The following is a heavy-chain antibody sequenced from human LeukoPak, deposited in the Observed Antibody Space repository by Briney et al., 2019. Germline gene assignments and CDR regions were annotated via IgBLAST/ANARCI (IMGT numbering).Heavy chain of an antibody. CDR1: GFTFSSYS. J-gene: IGHJ5*02. Sequence: GGSLRLSCAASGFTFSSYSMNWVRQAPGKGLEWVSSISSSSSYIYYADSVKGRFTISRDNAKNSLYLQMNSLRAEDTAVYYCAREIGGYSSSGYNWFDPWGQGTLVTASS. CDR3: AREIGGYSSSGYNWFDP. CDR2: ISSSSSYI. V-gene: IGHV3-21*01. D-gene: IGHD6-6*01.